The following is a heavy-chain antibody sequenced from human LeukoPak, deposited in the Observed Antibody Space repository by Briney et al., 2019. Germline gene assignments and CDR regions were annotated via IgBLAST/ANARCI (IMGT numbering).Heavy chain of an antibody. CDR3: AREGDTAMDVNWFDP. V-gene: IGHV1-2*02. CDR1: GYTFTSYD. Sequence: ASVKVSCKAFGYTFTSYDINWVRQATGQGLEWMGWMNPNSGGTNYAQKFQGRVTMTRDTPISSAYMELSRLRSDDTAVYYCAREGDTAMDVNWFDPWGQGTLVTVSS. J-gene: IGHJ5*02. CDR2: MNPNSGGT. D-gene: IGHD5-18*01.